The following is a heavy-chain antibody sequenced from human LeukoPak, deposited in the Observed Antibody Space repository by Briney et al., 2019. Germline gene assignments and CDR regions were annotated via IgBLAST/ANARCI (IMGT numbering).Heavy chain of an antibody. CDR3: AREGYGGNAYFYYYGMDV. D-gene: IGHD4-23*01. V-gene: IGHV1-69*17. Sequence: VKVSCKASGGTFNIYAISWVRQAPGQGLEGMGRIIPIFGIANYAQKFQGRVTITADKSTSTAYMELSSLRSEDTAVYYCAREGYGGNAYFYYYGMDVWGQGTTVTVSS. CDR2: IIPIFGIA. J-gene: IGHJ6*02. CDR1: GGTFNIYA.